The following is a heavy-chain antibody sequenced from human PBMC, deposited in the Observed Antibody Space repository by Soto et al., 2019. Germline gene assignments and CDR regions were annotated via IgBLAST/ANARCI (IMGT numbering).Heavy chain of an antibody. CDR2: VSPGGDIT. CDR3: TSRAYSSSSYFDC. J-gene: IGHJ4*02. CDR1: GFTFSYYG. D-gene: IGHD6-6*01. V-gene: IGHV3-23*01. Sequence: EVQLLESGGGLIQPGGSLRLSCGASGFTFSYYGMYWVRQAPGKGLEWVSGVSPGGDITYYTDSVRGRFTASRDNSKNMLYLQMNSLSADDTAVYYCTSRAYSSSSYFDCWGRGTLVTVSS.